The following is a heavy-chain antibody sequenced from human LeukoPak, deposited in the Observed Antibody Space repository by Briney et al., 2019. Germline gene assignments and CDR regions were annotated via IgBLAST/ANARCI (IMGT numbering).Heavy chain of an antibody. Sequence: SGPALVKPTQTLTLTCTFSGFSLSRSGMCVSWLRQPPGKALEWLARIDWDGDKFYSTALKSRLIISKDTSRNQVTLIMTNMDPVDTATYYRARTNYLLRYFDYWGQGALVTVSS. D-gene: IGHD3-9*01. CDR1: GFSLSRSGMC. V-gene: IGHV2-70*17. CDR2: IDWDGDK. J-gene: IGHJ4*02. CDR3: ARTNYLLRYFDY.